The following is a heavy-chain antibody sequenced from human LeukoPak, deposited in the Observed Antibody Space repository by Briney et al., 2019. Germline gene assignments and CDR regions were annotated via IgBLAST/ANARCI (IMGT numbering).Heavy chain of an antibody. D-gene: IGHD3-22*01. CDR2: IKSKTDGGTT. Sequence: PGGSLRLSCAASGFTFSNAWMSWVRQAPGKGLEWVGRIKSKTDGGTTDYAAPVKGRFTISRDDSKNALYVQMNSLRTEDTAVYYCTTDQSPTYYYDSSGYYFDYWGQGTLVTVSS. J-gene: IGHJ4*02. CDR3: TTDQSPTYYYDSSGYYFDY. CDR1: GFTFSNAW. V-gene: IGHV3-15*01.